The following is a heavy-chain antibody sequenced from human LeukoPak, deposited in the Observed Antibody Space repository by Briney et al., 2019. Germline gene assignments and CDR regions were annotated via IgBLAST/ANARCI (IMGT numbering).Heavy chain of an antibody. J-gene: IGHJ3*02. Sequence: XMXXVRQAPGKGLEGMGVFDPEDGETIYAQKFQGRVTMTEDTSTDTAYMELSSLRSEDTAVYYCATGDWGAFDIWGQGTMVTVSS. CDR1: X. CDR2: FDPEDGET. CDR3: ATGDWGAFDI. D-gene: IGHD3-16*01. V-gene: IGHV1-24*01.